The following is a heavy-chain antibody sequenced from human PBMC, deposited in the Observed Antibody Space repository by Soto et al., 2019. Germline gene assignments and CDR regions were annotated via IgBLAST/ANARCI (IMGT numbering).Heavy chain of an antibody. D-gene: IGHD3-16*01. CDR1: GGSISSSSYY. CDR3: GRRGPYYYVWGSFHRSPGFDY. J-gene: IGHJ4*01. CDR2: IYYSGST. Sequence: QLQLQESGPGLVKPSETLSLTCTVSGGSISSSSYYWGWIRQPPGKGLEWIGSIYYSGSTYYNPSLKSRVTIPGDTPKNPFPLEVSLVTAANTAVYYCGRRGPYYYVWGSFHRSPGFDYLGQGTLVTGSS. V-gene: IGHV4-39*01.